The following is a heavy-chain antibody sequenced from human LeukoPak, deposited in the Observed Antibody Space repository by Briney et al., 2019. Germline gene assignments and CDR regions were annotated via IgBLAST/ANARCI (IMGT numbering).Heavy chain of an antibody. CDR2: NNPNSGGT. CDR1: GYTFTGYY. Sequence: ASVKVSCKASGYTFTGYYMHWVRQAPGQGLEWMGWNNPNSGGTNYAQKFQGRVTMTRDTSISTAYMELSRLRSDDTAVYYCARSAARGRPNWFDPWGQGTLVTVSS. D-gene: IGHD6-6*01. CDR3: ARSAARGRPNWFDP. V-gene: IGHV1-2*02. J-gene: IGHJ5*02.